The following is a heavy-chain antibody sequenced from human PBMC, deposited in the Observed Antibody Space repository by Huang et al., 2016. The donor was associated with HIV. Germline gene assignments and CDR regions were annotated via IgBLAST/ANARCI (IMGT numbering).Heavy chain of an antibody. CDR2: ISGSGGST. D-gene: IGHD3-16*01. Sequence: EVQLLESGGGLVQPGGSLRLSCGVSGFTFSSYAMSWVRQAPGKGLEWVSGISGSGGSTYYADSVKGRFIISRDKSKNTLYLQMDSLRAEDTAVYYCAKDRGRWLQSDAFDIWGQGTMVTVSS. CDR1: GFTFSSYA. V-gene: IGHV3-23*01. CDR3: AKDRGRWLQSDAFDI. J-gene: IGHJ3*02.